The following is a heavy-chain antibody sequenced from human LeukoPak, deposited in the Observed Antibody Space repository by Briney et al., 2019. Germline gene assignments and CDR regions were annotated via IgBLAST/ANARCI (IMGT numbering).Heavy chain of an antibody. V-gene: IGHV4-4*07. D-gene: IGHD2-2*01. J-gene: IGHJ5*02. CDR1: GGSISSYY. Sequence: SETLSLTCTVSGGSISSYYWSWIRQPAGKGLEWIGRIYTSGSTNYNPSLKSRVTMSVDTSKNQFSLKLSSVTAADTAVYYCARGCSSTSCYSPNWFDPWGQGTLVTVSS. CDR2: IYTSGST. CDR3: ARGCSSTSCYSPNWFDP.